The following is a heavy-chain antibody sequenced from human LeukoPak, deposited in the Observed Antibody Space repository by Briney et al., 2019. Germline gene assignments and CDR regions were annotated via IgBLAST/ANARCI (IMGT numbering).Heavy chain of an antibody. V-gene: IGHV4-4*07. CDR3: ARDCAVLDLDAFDI. CDR2: IYTSGST. CDR1: GGSISSYY. D-gene: IGHD1-1*01. Sequence: SETLSLTCAVSGGSISSYYWSWIRQPAGKGLEWIGRIYTSGSTNYNPSLKSRVTISVDKSKNQFSLKLSSVTAADTAVYYRARDCAVLDLDAFDIWGQGTMVTVSS. J-gene: IGHJ3*02.